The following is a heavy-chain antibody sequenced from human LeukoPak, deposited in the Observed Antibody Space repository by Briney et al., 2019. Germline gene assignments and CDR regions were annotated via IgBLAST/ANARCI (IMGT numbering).Heavy chain of an antibody. J-gene: IGHJ6*02. CDR1: GFTFSSYG. Sequence: PGGSLRLSCAASGFTFSSYGMHWVRQAPGKGLEWVVVISYDGSNKYYADSVKGRFTISRDNSKNTLYLQMNSLRAEDTAVYYCAKDRIAAAGTYYGMDVWGQGTTVTVSS. V-gene: IGHV3-30*18. CDR2: ISYDGSNK. D-gene: IGHD6-13*01. CDR3: AKDRIAAAGTYYGMDV.